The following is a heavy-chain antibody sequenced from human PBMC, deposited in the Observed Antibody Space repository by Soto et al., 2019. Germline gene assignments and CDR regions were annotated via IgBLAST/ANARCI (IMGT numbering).Heavy chain of an antibody. V-gene: IGHV3-30-3*01. D-gene: IGHD4-4*01. J-gene: IGHJ2*01. CDR1: GFTFSSYA. CDR3: ARPLWRNDYNWGYFNL. Sequence: GGSLRLSCAASGFTFSSYAMHWVRQAPGKGLEWVAVISYDGSNKYYADSVKGRFTISRDNSKNTLYLQMNSLRAEDTAVYYCARPLWRNDYNWGYFNLWGRGTLVTVSS. CDR2: ISYDGSNK.